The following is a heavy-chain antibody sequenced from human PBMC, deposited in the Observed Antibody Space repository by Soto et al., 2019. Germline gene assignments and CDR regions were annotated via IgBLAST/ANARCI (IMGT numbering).Heavy chain of an antibody. Sequence: QVQLVQSGAEEKKPGASVKVSCKASGYTFTNFALHWVRQAPGQRLEWMGWINAGYGNTKSSRRFQGRVTITRDTSASTAYMELSSLSSEDTAVYYCARPRTYNWNDPFDYWGQGTLVTVSS. CDR1: GYTFTNFA. J-gene: IGHJ4*02. V-gene: IGHV1-3*05. D-gene: IGHD1-20*01. CDR2: INAGYGNT. CDR3: ARPRTYNWNDPFDY.